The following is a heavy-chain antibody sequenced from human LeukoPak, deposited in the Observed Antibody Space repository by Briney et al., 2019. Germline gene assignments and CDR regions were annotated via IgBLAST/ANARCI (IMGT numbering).Heavy chain of an antibody. Sequence: GGSLRLSCAASGFTFSDHYMDWVRQAPGKGLEWVGRIRNKANSYTTEYVASVRGRFTISRDDSKNSLSLQMNSLNSEDTAVYYCAKEGRGSGWFGEFDYWGQGTLVTVSS. CDR1: GFTFSDHY. J-gene: IGHJ4*02. CDR3: AKEGRGSGWFGEFDY. V-gene: IGHV3-72*01. D-gene: IGHD3-10*01. CDR2: IRNKANSYTT.